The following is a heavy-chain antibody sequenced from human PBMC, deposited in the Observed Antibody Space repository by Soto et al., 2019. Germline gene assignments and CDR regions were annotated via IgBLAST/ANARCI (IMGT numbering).Heavy chain of an antibody. D-gene: IGHD4-17*01. CDR3: AKFPTRTVTPTYGMDV. Sequence: EVQLLESGGGLVQPGGSLRLSCAASGFIFSSYAMSWVRQAPGKGLEWVSAISGSGGSTYYADSVKGRFTISRDNSKNTLYLQMNSLRAEDTAVYYCAKFPTRTVTPTYGMDVWGQGTTVTVSS. CDR2: ISGSGGST. V-gene: IGHV3-23*01. CDR1: GFIFSSYA. J-gene: IGHJ6*02.